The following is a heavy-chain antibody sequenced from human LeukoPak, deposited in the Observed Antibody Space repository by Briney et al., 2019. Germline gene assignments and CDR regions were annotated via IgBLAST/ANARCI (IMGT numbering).Heavy chain of an antibody. CDR3: ASTDSSGSFDTDAFDI. CDR1: GYSFTSYW. CDR2: IYPGDSDT. D-gene: IGHD3-22*01. Sequence: PGESLKISCKGSGYSFTSYWIGWVRQMPGKGLEWMGIIYPGDSDTRYSPSFQGQVTISADKSISTAYLQWSSLKASDTAMYYCASTDSSGSFDTDAFDIWGQGTMVTVSS. J-gene: IGHJ3*02. V-gene: IGHV5-51*01.